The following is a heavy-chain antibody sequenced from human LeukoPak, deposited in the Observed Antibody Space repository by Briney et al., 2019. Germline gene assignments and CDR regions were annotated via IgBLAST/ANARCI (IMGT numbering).Heavy chain of an antibody. CDR1: GFSGRDYS. Sequence: GGSLRLSCAASGFSGRDYSISWIRQSPGKGPEWISCVMSGRGSTNYADSVKGRFTISRDNAKNSVALQLDGLRADDTAVYFCTRERRGSYYAFESWGQGTLVTASS. J-gene: IGHJ4*02. D-gene: IGHD3-16*01. V-gene: IGHV3-11*05. CDR3: TRERRGSYYAFES. CDR2: VMSGRGST.